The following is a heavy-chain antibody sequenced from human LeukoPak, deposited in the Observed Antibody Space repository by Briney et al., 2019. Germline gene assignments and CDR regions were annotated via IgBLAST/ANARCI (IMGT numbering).Heavy chain of an antibody. D-gene: IGHD3-3*01. CDR2: ISAYTGNT. V-gene: IGHV1-18*01. CDR1: GYTFTSYG. Sequence: ASVNVSCKASGYTFTSYGISWVRQAPGQGLEWMGWISAYTGNTNYAQKLQGRVTMTTDTSTSTAYMELRSLRSDDTAVYYCARVGGRLRFLEWLLRPYYYYYMDVWGKGTTVTVSS. CDR3: ARVGGRLRFLEWLLRPYYYYYMDV. J-gene: IGHJ6*03.